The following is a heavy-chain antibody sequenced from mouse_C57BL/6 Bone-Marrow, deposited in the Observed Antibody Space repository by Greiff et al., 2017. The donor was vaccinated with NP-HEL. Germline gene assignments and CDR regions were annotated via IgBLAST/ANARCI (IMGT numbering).Heavy chain of an antibody. D-gene: IGHD1-2*01. CDR3: ARWLPRGYFDY. V-gene: IGHV1-76*01. CDR1: GYTFTDYY. J-gene: IGHJ2*01. Sequence: QVQLQQSGAELVRPGASVKLSCKASGYTFTDYYINWVKQRPGQGLEWIARIYPGSGNTYYNEKFKGKATLTAEKSSSTAYMQLSSLTSEDSAVYFCARWLPRGYFDYWGQGTTLTVSS. CDR2: IYPGSGNT.